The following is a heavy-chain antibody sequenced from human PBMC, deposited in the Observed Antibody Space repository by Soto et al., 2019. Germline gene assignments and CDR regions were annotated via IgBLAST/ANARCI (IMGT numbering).Heavy chain of an antibody. Sequence: QIQLVQSGGEVKKPGASVKVSCKSSGYKFISHSITWVRQAPGQGLEWMGRISAYNGNTNYAQKLQGRVTMTTDTATNTACMELRSLRPDDTAVYYCARGGFCGGAPRCRAMDLWGQGTTVTVSS. CDR3: ARGGFCGGAPRCRAMDL. CDR2: ISAYNGNT. CDR1: GYKFISHS. J-gene: IGHJ6*02. D-gene: IGHD2-21*01. V-gene: IGHV1-18*01.